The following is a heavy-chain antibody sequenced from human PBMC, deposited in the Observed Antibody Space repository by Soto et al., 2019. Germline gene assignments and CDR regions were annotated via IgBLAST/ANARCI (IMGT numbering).Heavy chain of an antibody. CDR3: ARSYYCYGSGPTDY. CDR1: GYTFTSYG. J-gene: IGHJ4*02. V-gene: IGHV1-18*01. CDR2: ISAYNGNT. Sequence: ASVKVSCKASGYTFTSYGISWVRQAPGQGLEWMGWISAYNGNTNYAQKRQGRVTMTTDTSTSTAYMELRSLRSDDTAVYYCARSYYCYGSGPTDYWGQGTLVTVSS. D-gene: IGHD3-10*01.